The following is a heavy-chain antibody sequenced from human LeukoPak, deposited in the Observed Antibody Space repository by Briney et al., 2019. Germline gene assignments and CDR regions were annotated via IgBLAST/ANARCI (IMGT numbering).Heavy chain of an antibody. Sequence: GGSLRLSCAASGFTFSSYGMHWVRQAPGKGLEWVAVIWYDGSNKSYADSVKGRFTISRDNSKNTLYLQMNSLRAEDTAVYYCARDLRHGRYYDILTGWAASYYYGMDVWGKGTTVTVSS. CDR3: ARDLRHGRYYDILTGWAASYYYGMDV. D-gene: IGHD3-9*01. CDR2: IWYDGSNK. CDR1: GFTFSSYG. V-gene: IGHV3-33*01. J-gene: IGHJ6*04.